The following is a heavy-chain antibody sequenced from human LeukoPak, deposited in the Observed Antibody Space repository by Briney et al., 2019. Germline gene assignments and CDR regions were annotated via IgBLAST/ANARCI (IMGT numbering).Heavy chain of an antibody. CDR2: IYYSGST. CDR1: GGSISSSSYY. CDR3: ARGPYDFWSGLVWFDP. J-gene: IGHJ5*02. V-gene: IGHV4-39*07. Sequence: PSETLSLTCTVSGGSISSSSYYWGWIRLPPGKVLEWIGSIYYSGSTYYNPSLKSRVTISVDTSKNQFSLKLSSVTAADTAVYYCARGPYDFWSGLVWFDPWGQGTLVTVSS. D-gene: IGHD3-3*01.